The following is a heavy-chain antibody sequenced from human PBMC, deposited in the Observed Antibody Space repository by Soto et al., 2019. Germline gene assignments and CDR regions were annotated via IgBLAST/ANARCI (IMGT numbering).Heavy chain of an antibody. D-gene: IGHD6-19*01. CDR1: GFPFSSHA. J-gene: IGHJ5*02. CDR2: ISGGGDQS. CDR3: VRCTVDTIISSGRCNWFDP. Sequence: EVQLLESGGALVQPGGSLRLSCAASGFPFSSHAMSWVRQVPGKGLDWVSAISGGGDQSYYADFAKGRFTISRDNSQNTLYLQMYSLRSEVTALYFCVRCTVDTIISSGRCNWFDPWGQGTLVIVSS. V-gene: IGHV3-23*01.